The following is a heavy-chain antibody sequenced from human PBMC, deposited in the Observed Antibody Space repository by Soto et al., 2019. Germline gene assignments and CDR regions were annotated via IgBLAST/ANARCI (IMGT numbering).Heavy chain of an antibody. CDR2: IIPIFGTA. V-gene: IGHV1-69*01. CDR1: GGTFSSYA. CDR3: ARDLLLLGYCSSTSCYYYYGMDV. Sequence: QVQLVQSGAEVKKPGSSVKVSCKASGGTFSSYAISWVRQAPGQGLEWMGGIIPIFGTANYAQKFQGRVTITADESTSTAYMEMSSLRSEDTAVYYCARDLLLLGYCSSTSCYYYYGMDVWGQGTTVNVSS. J-gene: IGHJ6*02. D-gene: IGHD2-2*01.